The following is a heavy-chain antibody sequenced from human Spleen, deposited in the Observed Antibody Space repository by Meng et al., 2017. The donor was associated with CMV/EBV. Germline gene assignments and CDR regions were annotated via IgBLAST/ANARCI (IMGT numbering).Heavy chain of an antibody. CDR2: ANSDGTST. J-gene: IGHJ6*02. CDR3: ARGRGYSGYDWGASTLGSKDMDV. Sequence: WMHWVRHAPGKGLVWVSHANSDGTSTSYADSVRGRFTISRDSTKNTLYLQMNSLRDEDTAVYYCARGRGYSGYDWGASTLGSKDMDVWGRGTTVTVSS. D-gene: IGHD5-12*01. CDR1: W. V-gene: IGHV3-74*01.